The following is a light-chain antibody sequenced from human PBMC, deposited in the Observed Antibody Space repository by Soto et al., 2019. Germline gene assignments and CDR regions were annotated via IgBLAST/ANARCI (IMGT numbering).Light chain of an antibody. Sequence: QSVLTQPASVSGSPGQSITISCTGTSSDVGGYNYVSWYQQHPGKAPKLMIYEVSNRPSGVSNRFSGSKSGNTASLTISGLQADDEADYYCSSYTSSSTLNYVFGTGTKLTVL. CDR3: SSYTSSSTLNYV. V-gene: IGLV2-14*01. J-gene: IGLJ1*01. CDR1: SSDVGGYNY. CDR2: EVS.